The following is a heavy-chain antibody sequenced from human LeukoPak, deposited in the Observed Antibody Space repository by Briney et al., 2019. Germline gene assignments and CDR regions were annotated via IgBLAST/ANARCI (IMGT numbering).Heavy chain of an antibody. V-gene: IGHV1-46*01. CDR2: INPSGGST. J-gene: IGHJ3*02. Sequence: GASVKVSCKASGYTFTSHHIHWVRQAPGQGHEWMGIINPSGGSTNYGQKFQGRVTITQNSAISTVYMELNSLTSEDTAVYYCARRGLVAGIYDLVYGFDIWGQGTMVTVSS. D-gene: IGHD3/OR15-3a*01. CDR3: ARRGLVAGIYDLVYGFDI. CDR1: GYTFTSHH.